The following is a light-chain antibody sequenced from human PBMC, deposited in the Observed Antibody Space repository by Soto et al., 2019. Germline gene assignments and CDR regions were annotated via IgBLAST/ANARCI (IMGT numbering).Light chain of an antibody. CDR1: QSVGGY. V-gene: IGKV3-11*01. Sequence: EVVLTQSPATLSLSPGERATLSCRTSQSVGGYLAWFQQKSGQAPRLLIYDASNRATGIPARFSGSGSGTDFTLTISSLEPADFAIYYCQQRYSWPPITFGQGTRVEMK. J-gene: IGKJ5*01. CDR3: QQRYSWPPIT. CDR2: DAS.